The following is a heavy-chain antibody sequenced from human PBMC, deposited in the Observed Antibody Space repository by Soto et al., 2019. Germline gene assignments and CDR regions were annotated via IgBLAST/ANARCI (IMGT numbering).Heavy chain of an antibody. CDR1: GYTFTGYY. CDR2: INPNSGGT. V-gene: IGHV1-2*04. CDR3: LRGHSSSADLDY. Sequence: ASVKVSCKASGYTFTGYYIHWVRQAPGQGLEWMGWINPNSGGTNYAQKFQGWVTMTRDTSISTAYMELSRLRSDDTAVYYFLRGHSSSADLDYWGQXTLVTVSS. J-gene: IGHJ4*02. D-gene: IGHD6-6*01.